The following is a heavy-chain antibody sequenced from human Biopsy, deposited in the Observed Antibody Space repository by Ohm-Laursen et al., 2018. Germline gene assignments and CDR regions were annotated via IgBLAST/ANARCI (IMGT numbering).Heavy chain of an antibody. CDR3: AHVVITYGGIIALDAFDV. Sequence: TQTLTLTCAFSGFSLSTTGVGVGWIRQPPGEALEWLAIVYWDNDKRYSPSLWSRLNIWKDASKNRVVLTLTDMDPVDTATYYCAHVVITYGGIIALDAFDVWGQGSMAIVSS. CDR2: VYWDNDK. D-gene: IGHD3-16*02. V-gene: IGHV2-5*02. CDR1: GFSLSTTGVG. J-gene: IGHJ3*01.